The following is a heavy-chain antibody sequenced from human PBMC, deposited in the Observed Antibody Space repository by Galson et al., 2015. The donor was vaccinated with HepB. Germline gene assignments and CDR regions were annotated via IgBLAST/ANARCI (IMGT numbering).Heavy chain of an antibody. CDR1: GFAFDTHA. V-gene: IGHV3-23*01. CDR2: ISGDGDST. CDR3: AKGYGLFDS. Sequence: SLRLSCAASGFAFDTHAMSWVRQAPGRGLEWISGISGDGDSTFYADSVKGRFTVSRDNSNNMLNLQMNSLRAEDAGLYFCAKGYGLFDSWGQGILVTVSS. D-gene: IGHD5-18*01. J-gene: IGHJ5*01.